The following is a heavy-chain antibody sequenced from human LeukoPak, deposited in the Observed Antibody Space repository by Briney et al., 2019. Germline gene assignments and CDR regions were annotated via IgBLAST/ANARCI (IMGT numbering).Heavy chain of an antibody. Sequence: GGSLRLSCAASGLTVSRNYMSGVRQAPGKGLEWVSVIYSGGNTYYADSVKGRFTISRDNSKNTLYLQMNSLRAEDTAVYYCARGSGDYTYYFDYWGQGTLVTVSS. J-gene: IGHJ4*02. CDR3: ARGSGDYTYYFDY. CDR2: IYSGGNT. V-gene: IGHV3-66*01. CDR1: GLTVSRNY. D-gene: IGHD4-17*01.